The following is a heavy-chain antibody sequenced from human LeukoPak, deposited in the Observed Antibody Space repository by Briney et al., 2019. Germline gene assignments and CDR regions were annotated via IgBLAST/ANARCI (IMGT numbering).Heavy chain of an antibody. CDR3: AKDRSSTWSFDY. D-gene: IGHD6-13*01. CDR2: ISYDGSNK. J-gene: IGHJ4*02. V-gene: IGHV3-30*18. CDR1: GFTFSSYG. Sequence: PGGSLRLSCAASGFTFSSYGIHWVRQAPGKGLEWVVVISYDGSNKYYADSVKGRFTISRDNSKNTLYLQMNSLRAEDTAVYHCAKDRSSTWSFDYWGQGTLVTVSS.